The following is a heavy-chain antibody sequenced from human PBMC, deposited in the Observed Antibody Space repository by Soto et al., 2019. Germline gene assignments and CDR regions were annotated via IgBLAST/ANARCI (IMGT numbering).Heavy chain of an antibody. CDR2: INTYNGNT. J-gene: IGHJ4*02. Sequence: QVQLVQSGAEVKKPGASVKVSCKASGYAFSSYGINWVRQAPGQGLEGMGWINTYNGNTTFAQKFQGRVTLTSDTSTNTAYMELRSPRSDDTAVYYCAIGDGDYYFEHWGQGTLVTVSS. D-gene: IGHD4-17*01. V-gene: IGHV1-18*01. CDR1: GYAFSSYG. CDR3: AIGDGDYYFEH.